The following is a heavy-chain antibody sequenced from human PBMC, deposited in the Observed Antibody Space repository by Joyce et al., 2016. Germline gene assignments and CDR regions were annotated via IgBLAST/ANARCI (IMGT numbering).Heavy chain of an antibody. J-gene: IGHJ4*02. CDR3: ASGSSGNGDSKFDL. CDR1: GDSITNYY. D-gene: IGHD4-17*01. CDR2: VYLTQSS. V-gene: IGHV4-4*07. Sequence: QVQLQESGPGLVKPSETLSLTCTVSGDSITNYYLTWIRQPAGKGLEWIGRVYLTQSSYYNPSLESRVTMSTDTSRNHFSLELRSLTAADTAIYYCASGSSGNGDSKFDLWGQGTLVTVSS.